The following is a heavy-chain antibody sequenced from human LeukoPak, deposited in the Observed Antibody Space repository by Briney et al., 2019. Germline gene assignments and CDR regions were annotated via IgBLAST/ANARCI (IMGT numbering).Heavy chain of an antibody. CDR1: GGTFSSYA. V-gene: IGHV1-69*04. D-gene: IGHD5-18*01. CDR2: IIPILGIA. J-gene: IGHJ4*02. Sequence: SVKVSCKASGGTFSSYAISWVRQAPGQGLEWMGRIIPILGIANYAQKFQGRVTITADKSTSTAYMELSSLRSEDTAVYYCADSQGGYSYGSDYWGQGTLVTVSS. CDR3: ADSQGGYSYGSDY.